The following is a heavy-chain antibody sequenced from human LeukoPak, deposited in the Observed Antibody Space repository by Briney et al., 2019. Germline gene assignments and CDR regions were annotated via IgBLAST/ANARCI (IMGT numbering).Heavy chain of an antibody. CDR2: IYYSGST. V-gene: IGHV4-39*01. CDR1: GGSIRSSYYY. D-gene: IGHD3-3*01. J-gene: IGHJ5*02. CDR3: ARHEGVLRFLEWLLYGSWFDP. Sequence: SEALSLTCTVSGGSIRSSYYYWGWIRQPPGKGLEWIGSIYYSGSTYYNPSLKSRVTISVDTSKNQFSLKLSSVTAADTAVYYCARHEGVLRFLEWLLYGSWFDPWGQGTLVTVSS.